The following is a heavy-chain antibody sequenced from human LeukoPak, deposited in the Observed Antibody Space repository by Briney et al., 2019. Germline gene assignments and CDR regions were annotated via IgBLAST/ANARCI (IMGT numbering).Heavy chain of an antibody. J-gene: IGHJ5*02. CDR2: IYYSGST. V-gene: IGHV4-59*01. CDR1: GGSISSYY. Sequence: PSETLSLTCTVSGGSISSYYWSWIRQPPGKGLEWIGYIYYSGSTNYNPSLKSRVTISVDTSKNQFSLKLSSVTAADTAVYYCARDQSDCSSTSCYTGTFDPWGQGTLVTVSS. D-gene: IGHD2-2*02. CDR3: ARDQSDCSSTSCYTGTFDP.